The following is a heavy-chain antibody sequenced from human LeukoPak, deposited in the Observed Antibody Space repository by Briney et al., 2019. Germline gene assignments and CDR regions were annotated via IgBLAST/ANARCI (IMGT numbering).Heavy chain of an antibody. J-gene: IGHJ4*02. Sequence: SETLSLTCTVSGGSISSSSYYWGWIRQPPGKGLEWIGSIYYSGSTYYNPSLKSRVTISVDTSKNQFSLKLSSETAADTAVYYCARDSEYSRLFDYWGQGTLVTVSS. CDR1: GGSISSSSYY. D-gene: IGHD6-6*01. CDR2: IYYSGST. CDR3: ARDSEYSRLFDY. V-gene: IGHV4-39*02.